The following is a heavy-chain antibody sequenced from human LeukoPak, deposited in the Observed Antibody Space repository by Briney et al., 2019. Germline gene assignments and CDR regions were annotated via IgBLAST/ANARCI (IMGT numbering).Heavy chain of an antibody. V-gene: IGHV4-4*02. Sequence: PGGSLRLSCAASGFTFSSYWMHWVRQAPGKGLEWIGYIYHSGSTYYNPSLKSRVTISVDRSKNQFSLKLSSVTAADTAVYYCARERGSSTACPACVDVWGQGTTVTVSS. CDR2: IYHSGST. D-gene: IGHD2-2*01. CDR3: ARERGSSTACPACVDV. J-gene: IGHJ6*02. CDR1: GFTFSSYW.